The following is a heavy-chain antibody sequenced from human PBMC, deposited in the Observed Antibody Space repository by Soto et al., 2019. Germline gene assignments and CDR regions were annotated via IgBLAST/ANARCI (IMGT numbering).Heavy chain of an antibody. CDR1: GFTFNTHW. Sequence: EVQLVESGGGVVQPGGSLRLSCTASGFTFNTHWMHWVRQAPGKGLLWVSRIYFDGITTNYADSVKGRLTVSRDNAKNKVYLHVNPLRDEDTAVYYCARGGAMGVEYWGQGTLVTVSS. D-gene: IGHD1-26*01. V-gene: IGHV3-74*01. J-gene: IGHJ4*02. CDR3: ARGGAMGVEY. CDR2: IYFDGITT.